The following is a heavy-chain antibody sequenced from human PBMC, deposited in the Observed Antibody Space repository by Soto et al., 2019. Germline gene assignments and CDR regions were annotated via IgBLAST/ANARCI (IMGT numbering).Heavy chain of an antibody. D-gene: IGHD2-15*01. J-gene: IGHJ5*02. CDR2: ISYDGSNK. V-gene: IGHV3-30*18. CDR3: AKGYCSGGSCYSNRFDP. CDR1: GFTFSSYG. Sequence: QVQLVESGGGVVQPGRSLRLSCAASGFTFSSYGMHWVRQAPGKGLEWVAVISYDGSNKYYADSVKGRFTISRDNSKNTLYLQMNSLRAEDTAVYYCAKGYCSGGSCYSNRFDPWGQGTLVTVSS.